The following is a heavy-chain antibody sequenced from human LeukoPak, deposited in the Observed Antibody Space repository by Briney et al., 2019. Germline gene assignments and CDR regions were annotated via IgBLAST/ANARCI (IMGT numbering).Heavy chain of an antibody. V-gene: IGHV1-2*02. Sequence: GASVKVSCKASGYTFTSYYMHWVRQAPGQGLEWMGWINPNSGGTSYAQKFQGRVTMTRDTSISTVYMELSSLRSDDTAVYYCARDLHAWSGYLYYFDYWGQGTMVAVSS. D-gene: IGHD3-3*01. CDR1: GYTFTSYY. J-gene: IGHJ4*02. CDR3: ARDLHAWSGYLYYFDY. CDR2: INPNSGGT.